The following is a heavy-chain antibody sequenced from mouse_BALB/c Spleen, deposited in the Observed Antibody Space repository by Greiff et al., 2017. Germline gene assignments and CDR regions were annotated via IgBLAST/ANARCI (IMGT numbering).Heavy chain of an antibody. V-gene: IGHV3-2*02. Sequence: EVKLQESGPGLVKPSQSLSLTCTVTGYSITSDYAWNWIRQFPGNTLEWMGYISYSGSTSYNPSLKSRISITRDTSKNQFFLQLNSVTTDDTATYYCARHYRTAWFAYWGQGTLVTVSA. D-gene: IGHD2-14*01. CDR1: GYSITSDYA. CDR3: ARHYRTAWFAY. CDR2: ISYSGST. J-gene: IGHJ3*01.